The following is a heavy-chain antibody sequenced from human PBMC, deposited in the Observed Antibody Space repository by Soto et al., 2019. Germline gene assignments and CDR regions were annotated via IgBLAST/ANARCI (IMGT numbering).Heavy chain of an antibody. CDR1: GFIFDDYG. CDR3: AKDVTGAYDASSFDS. D-gene: IGHD2-21*02. J-gene: IGHJ4*02. CDR2: ISWNSRNI. V-gene: IGHV3-9*01. Sequence: EVQLVESGGGSVQPGRSLRLSWVASGFIFDDYGMHWVRQAPGQGLEWVAGISWNSRNIGYGDSVKGRFTISRDNGRNSLYLEMNSLRSEDTAVYYCAKDVTGAYDASSFDSWGQGTLATVSS.